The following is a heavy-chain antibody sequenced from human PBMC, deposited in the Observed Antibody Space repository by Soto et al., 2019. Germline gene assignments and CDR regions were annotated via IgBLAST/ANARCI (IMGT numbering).Heavy chain of an antibody. V-gene: IGHV3-33*01. CDR3: ARDLQGSGSFYSPDY. CDR1: GFTFSNYG. D-gene: IGHD3-10*01. CDR2: IWYDGNNK. Sequence: QVQLVESGGGVVQPGRSLRLSCAASGFTFSNYGMHWVRQAPGKGLEWVAVIWYDGNNKYYADSVKGRFTISRDNSKNTPYLQMNSLRAEDTAVYYCARDLQGSGSFYSPDYWGQGTLVTVSS. J-gene: IGHJ4*02.